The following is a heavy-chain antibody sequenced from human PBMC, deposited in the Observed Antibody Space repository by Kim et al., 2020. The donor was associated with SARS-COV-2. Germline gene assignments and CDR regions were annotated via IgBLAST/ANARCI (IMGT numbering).Heavy chain of an antibody. Sequence: PSLKSRVTISVDTSKNQFSLKLSSVTAADTAVYYCAREVEVGATRSGFDYWGQGTLVTVSS. J-gene: IGHJ4*02. CDR3: AREVEVGATRSGFDY. D-gene: IGHD1-26*01. V-gene: IGHV4-59*01.